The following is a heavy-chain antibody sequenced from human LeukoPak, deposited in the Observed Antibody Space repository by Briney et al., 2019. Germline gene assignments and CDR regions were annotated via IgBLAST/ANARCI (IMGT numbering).Heavy chain of an antibody. CDR1: GGSISSGSYY. Sequence: SETLSLTCTVSGGSISSGSYYWSWIRQPAGKGLEGIGRIYTSGSTNYNPSLKSRVTISVDTSKTQFSLKLSSVTAADTAVYYCARDRADFWSGYQLYYFDYWGQGSLVTVSS. D-gene: IGHD3-3*01. V-gene: IGHV4-61*02. J-gene: IGHJ4*02. CDR3: ARDRADFWSGYQLYYFDY. CDR2: IYTSGST.